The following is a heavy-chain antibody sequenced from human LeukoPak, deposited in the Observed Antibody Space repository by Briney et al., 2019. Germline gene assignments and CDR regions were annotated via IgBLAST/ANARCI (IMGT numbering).Heavy chain of an antibody. J-gene: IGHJ4*02. CDR3: ASTNGYSHGSLYDY. CDR1: GYSISSGYY. CDR2: IYHSGSS. D-gene: IGHD5-18*01. Sequence: SETLSLTCAVSGYSISSGYYWGWIRQPPGKGLEWIGSIYHSGSSYYNPSLKSRVTISVDTSKNQFSLKLSSVTAADTAVYYCASTNGYSHGSLYDYWGQGTLVTVSS. V-gene: IGHV4-38-2*01.